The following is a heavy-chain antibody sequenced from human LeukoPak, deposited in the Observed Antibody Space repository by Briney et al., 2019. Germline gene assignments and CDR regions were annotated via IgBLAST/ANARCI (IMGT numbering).Heavy chain of an antibody. Sequence: GGSLRLSCAASGFTFSSYAMSWVRQAPGKGLEWVSAISGSGGSTYYADSVKGRFTISRDNSKNTLYLQMNSLRAEDTAVYYCAKDGPGYCSGGSCYYFDYWGQGTPVTVSS. D-gene: IGHD2-15*01. CDR1: GFTFSSYA. CDR3: AKDGPGYCSGGSCYYFDY. CDR2: ISGSGGST. V-gene: IGHV3-23*01. J-gene: IGHJ4*02.